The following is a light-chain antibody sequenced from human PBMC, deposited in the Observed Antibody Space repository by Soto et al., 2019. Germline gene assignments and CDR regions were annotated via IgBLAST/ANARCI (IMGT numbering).Light chain of an antibody. CDR1: STDIGGYSY. CDR2: EVY. V-gene: IGLV2-14*01. Sequence: QSALTQPASVSGSPGQSITISCTGTSTDIGGYSYVSWYQQHPGKAPKLIIYEVYNRPSGVSNRFSGSRSGNTASLTISGLQAEDEADYHCCSYTGNTTPVFGGGTQLTVL. CDR3: CSYTGNTTPV. J-gene: IGLJ3*02.